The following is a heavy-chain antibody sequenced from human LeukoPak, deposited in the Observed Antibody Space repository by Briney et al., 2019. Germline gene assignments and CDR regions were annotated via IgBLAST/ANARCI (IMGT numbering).Heavy chain of an antibody. D-gene: IGHD7-27*01. CDR2: IIPVFGTS. Sequence: SVKVSCKASGGTFSSYAISWVRQAPGQGLEWMGGIIPVFGTSNYAQKFQGRVTITADESTSTPYMELSSLRAEDTAVYYCARDRVVGLGIDNAFDIWGHGTMVTVSS. CDR3: ARDRVVGLGIDNAFDI. V-gene: IGHV1-69*13. CDR1: GGTFSSYA. J-gene: IGHJ3*02.